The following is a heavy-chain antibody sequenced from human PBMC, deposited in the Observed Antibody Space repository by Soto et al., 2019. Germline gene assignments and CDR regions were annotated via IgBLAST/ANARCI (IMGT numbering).Heavy chain of an antibody. V-gene: IGHV4-31*03. J-gene: IGHJ6*02. Sequence: QVQLQESGPGLVKPSQTLSLTCTVSGGSISSGGYYWSWIRQHPGKGLGWIGYIYYSGSTYYNPSLKSRVTISVDTSKNQFSLKLSSVTAADTAVYYCARVPTWSGYLFRYYYGMDVWGHGTTVTGSS. D-gene: IGHD3-3*01. CDR2: IYYSGST. CDR3: ARVPTWSGYLFRYYYGMDV. CDR1: GGSISSGGYY.